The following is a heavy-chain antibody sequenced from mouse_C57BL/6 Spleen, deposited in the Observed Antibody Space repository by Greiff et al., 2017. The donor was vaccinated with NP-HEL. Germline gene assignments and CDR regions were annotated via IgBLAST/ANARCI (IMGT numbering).Heavy chain of an antibody. CDR3: AKEGYYAMDD. J-gene: IGHJ4*01. CDR1: GFTFSDYG. Sequence: VQLQQSGGGLVKPGGSLKLSCAASGFTFSDYGMHWVRQAPEQGLEWVAYISSGSSTIYYADTVKGRFTISRDNAKNTLFLQMTSLRSEDTAMYYCAKEGYYAMDDWGQGTSVTVAS. V-gene: IGHV5-17*01. CDR2: ISSGSSTI.